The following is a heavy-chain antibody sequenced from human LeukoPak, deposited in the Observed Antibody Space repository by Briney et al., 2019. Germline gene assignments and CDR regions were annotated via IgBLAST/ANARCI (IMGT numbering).Heavy chain of an antibody. CDR2: INHSGST. CDR1: GRSFSGYY. V-gene: IGHV4-34*01. CDR3: ARDVGYSSSSGAFDY. J-gene: IGHJ4*02. D-gene: IGHD6-6*01. Sequence: SETLSLTCAVYGRSFSGYYWSWIRQPPGKGLEWIGEINHSGSTNYNPSLKSRVTISVDTSKNQFSLKLSSVTAADTAVYYCARDVGYSSSSGAFDYWGQGTLVTVSS.